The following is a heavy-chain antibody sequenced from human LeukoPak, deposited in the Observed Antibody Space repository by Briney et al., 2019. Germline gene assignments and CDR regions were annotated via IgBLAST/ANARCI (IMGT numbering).Heavy chain of an antibody. D-gene: IGHD2-2*01. CDR2: ISSSSSYI. CDR1: GFTFSSYS. Sequence: GGSLRLSCAASGFTFSSYSMNWVRQAPGKGLEWVSSISSSSSYIYYADSVKGRFTISRDNAKNLLYLQMNSLRAEDTAVYYCASGYCSSTSCNVGFGYWGQGTLVTVSS. V-gene: IGHV3-21*01. J-gene: IGHJ4*02. CDR3: ASGYCSSTSCNVGFGY.